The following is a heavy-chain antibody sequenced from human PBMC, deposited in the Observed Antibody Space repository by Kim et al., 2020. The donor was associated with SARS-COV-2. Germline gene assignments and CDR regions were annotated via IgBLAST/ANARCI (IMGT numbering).Heavy chain of an antibody. CDR3: ATEYYYGSGTDY. V-gene: IGHV1-24*01. D-gene: IGHD3-10*01. Sequence: IYAQKCQGRVTMTEDTSTDTAYMELSSLRSEDTAVYYCATEYYYGSGTDYWGQGTLVTVSS. J-gene: IGHJ4*02.